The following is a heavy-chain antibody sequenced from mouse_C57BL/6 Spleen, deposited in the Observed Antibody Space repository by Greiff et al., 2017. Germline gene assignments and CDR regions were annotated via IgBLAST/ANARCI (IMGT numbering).Heavy chain of an antibody. D-gene: IGHD2-5*01. Sequence: LEESGAELVRPGASVKLSCKASGYTFTDYYINWVKQRPGQGLEWIARIYPGSGNTYYNEKFKGKATLTAEKSSSTAYMQLSSLTSEDSAVYFCARWDYSNPYYAMDYWGQGTSVTVSS. J-gene: IGHJ4*01. CDR2: IYPGSGNT. CDR3: ARWDYSNPYYAMDY. V-gene: IGHV1-76*01. CDR1: GYTFTDYY.